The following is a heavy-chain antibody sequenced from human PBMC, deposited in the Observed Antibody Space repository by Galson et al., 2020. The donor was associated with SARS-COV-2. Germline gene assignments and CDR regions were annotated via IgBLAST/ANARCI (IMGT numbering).Heavy chain of an antibody. CDR3: ARGFARYYYDSSGYYYAY. Sequence: SETLSLTCAVYGGSFSGYYWSWIRQPPGKGLEWIGEINHSGSTNYNPSLKSRVTISVDTSKNQFSLKLSSVTAADTAVYYCARGFARYYYDSSGYYYAYWGQGTLVSVSS. CDR2: INHSGST. D-gene: IGHD3-22*01. J-gene: IGHJ4*02. CDR1: GGSFSGYY. V-gene: IGHV4-34*01.